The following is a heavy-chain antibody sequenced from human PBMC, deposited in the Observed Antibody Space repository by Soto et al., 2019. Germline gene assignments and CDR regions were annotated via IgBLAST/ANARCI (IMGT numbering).Heavy chain of an antibody. J-gene: IGHJ4*02. Sequence: PSETLSLTSTVSGGSISSYYWSRIRQPPGKGLEWIGYIYYSGSTNYNPSLKSRVTISVDTSKNQFSLKLSSVTAADTAVYYCARVDYYDSSGYFDYWGQGTLVTVS. V-gene: IGHV4-59*01. CDR2: IYYSGST. D-gene: IGHD3-22*01. CDR1: GGSISSYY. CDR3: ARVDYYDSSGYFDY.